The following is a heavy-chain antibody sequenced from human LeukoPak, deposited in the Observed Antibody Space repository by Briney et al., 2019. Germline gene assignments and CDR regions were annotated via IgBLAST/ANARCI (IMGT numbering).Heavy chain of an antibody. CDR3: ARDIEDGGYADAFDI. D-gene: IGHD5-12*01. CDR1: GFTFRSYW. Sequence: GGSLRLSCAASGFTFRSYWMHWVRQAPGKGLVWVSRINSDGSSTSYADSVKGRFTISRDNAKNTLYLQMNSLRAEDTAVYYCARDIEDGGYADAFDIWGQGTMVTVSS. CDR2: INSDGSST. J-gene: IGHJ3*02. V-gene: IGHV3-74*01.